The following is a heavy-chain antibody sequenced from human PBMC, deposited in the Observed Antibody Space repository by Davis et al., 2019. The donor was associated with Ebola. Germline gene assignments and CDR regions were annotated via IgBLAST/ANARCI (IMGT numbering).Heavy chain of an antibody. CDR1: VGTFSSY. D-gene: IGHD1-26*01. J-gene: IGHJ6*02. CDR2: IITLFGTP. Sequence: SVTVSCKASVGTFSSYRWVRQAPVQGLAWMGGIITLFGTPNYAQNFRGRVTINVDKSTSTAYMEVSSLKSDDTAVYFCAGSGPEYVAYYYGMDVWGQGTTVTVSS. CDR3: AGSGPEYVAYYYGMDV. V-gene: IGHV1-69*06.